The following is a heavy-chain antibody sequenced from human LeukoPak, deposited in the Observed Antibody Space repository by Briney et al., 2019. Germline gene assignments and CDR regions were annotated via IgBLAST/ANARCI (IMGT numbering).Heavy chain of an antibody. Sequence: GGSLRLSCAASGFTFNNYAMSWVRQTPRKGLEWLAGISGSGGSIYYADSVKGRFTISRDNSKNTLYLQMNSLRAEDTAVYYCASEIKIYDFWSGYYPGWFDPWGQGTLVTVSS. CDR3: ASEIKIYDFWSGYYPGWFDP. CDR1: GFTFNNYA. D-gene: IGHD3-3*01. V-gene: IGHV3-23*01. J-gene: IGHJ5*02. CDR2: ISGSGGSI.